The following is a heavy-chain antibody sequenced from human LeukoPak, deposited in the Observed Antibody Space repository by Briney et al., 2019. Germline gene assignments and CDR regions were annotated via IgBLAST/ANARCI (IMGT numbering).Heavy chain of an antibody. D-gene: IGHD4-23*01. CDR3: ARDTVVTRLYYYYYGMDV. CDR1: GFTFDDFA. J-gene: IGHJ6*02. Sequence: GGSLRLSCVASGFTFDDFAMHWVRQAPGKGLEWVSGISWNSGSVVYVDSVKGRFTISRDNAKNSLYLQMNSLRTEDMALYYCARDTVVTRLYYYYYGMDVWGQGTTVTVSS. V-gene: IGHV3-9*03. CDR2: ISWNSGSV.